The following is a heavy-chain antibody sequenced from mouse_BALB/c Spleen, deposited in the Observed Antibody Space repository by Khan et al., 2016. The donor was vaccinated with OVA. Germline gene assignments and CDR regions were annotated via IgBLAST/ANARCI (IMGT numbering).Heavy chain of an antibody. CDR1: GFSLPSYG. CDR2: IWSDGST. CDR3: ARQPYYHYNIMDY. D-gene: IGHD2-10*01. V-gene: IGHV2-6-1*01. Sequence: QVQLQQSGPGLVAPSQSLSITCTISGFSLPSYGVHWVRQPPGKGLEWLVVIWSDGSTTYNSALKSRLTISKDNSKNQVFLKMNSLQTDDTAVYFCARQPYYHYNIMDYWGQGTSVTVSS. J-gene: IGHJ4*01.